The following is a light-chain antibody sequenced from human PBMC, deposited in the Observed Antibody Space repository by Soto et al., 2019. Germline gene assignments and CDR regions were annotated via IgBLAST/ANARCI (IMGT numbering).Light chain of an antibody. CDR2: KAS. CDR3: QQYDSYSPLT. CDR1: QGIGND. V-gene: IGKV1-17*01. J-gene: IGKJ4*01. Sequence: DIQMTQSPSSLSASVGGRVTITCRASQGIGNDLGWYQQKPGKDPKLLIYKASGLESGVPSRFSGSGSGTAFTLTISSLQPDDFAAYYCQQYDSYSPLTFGGGTKVDIK.